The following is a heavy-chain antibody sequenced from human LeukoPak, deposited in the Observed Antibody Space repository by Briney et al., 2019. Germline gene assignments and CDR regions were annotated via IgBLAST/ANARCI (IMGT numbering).Heavy chain of an antibody. CDR1: GFSLSTSGVG. V-gene: IGHV2-5*02. J-gene: IGHJ5*02. D-gene: IGHD6-19*01. CDR3: AHHSSGWYFNWFDP. Sequence: SGPTLVKPTQTLTLTCTFSGFSLSTSGVGVGWIRQPPGKALEWLALIYWDDDKRYSPSLKSRLTITKDTSKNQVVLTMTNMDPVDTATYYCAHHSSGWYFNWFDPWGQGTLVTVSS. CDR2: IYWDDDK.